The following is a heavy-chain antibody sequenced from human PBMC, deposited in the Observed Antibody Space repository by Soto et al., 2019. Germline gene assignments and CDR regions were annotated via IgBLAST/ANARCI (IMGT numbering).Heavy chain of an antibody. Sequence: ESGGGLVQPGGSLRLSCAASGFTFSSYSMNWVRQAPGKGLEWVSYISSSSSTIYYADSVKGRFTISRDNAKNSLYLQMNSLRDEDTAVYFCASSSDWFFDYWGQGTLVTVTS. J-gene: IGHJ4*02. CDR1: GFTFSSYS. V-gene: IGHV3-48*02. CDR3: ASSSDWFFDY. D-gene: IGHD3-9*01. CDR2: ISSSSSTI.